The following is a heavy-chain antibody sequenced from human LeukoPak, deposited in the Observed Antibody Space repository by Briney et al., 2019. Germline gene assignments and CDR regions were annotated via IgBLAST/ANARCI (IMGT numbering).Heavy chain of an antibody. J-gene: IGHJ4*02. V-gene: IGHV4-34*01. Sequence: PSETLSLTCAVYGGSFSGYSWSWVRQPPGKGLEWIGEINHSGSTNYNPSLKSRVTISVDTSKNQFSLKLSSVTAADTAVYYCARGLVGDYGDYVGYYWGQGTLVTVSS. CDR2: INHSGST. CDR1: GGSFSGYS. CDR3: ARGLVGDYGDYVGYY. D-gene: IGHD4-17*01.